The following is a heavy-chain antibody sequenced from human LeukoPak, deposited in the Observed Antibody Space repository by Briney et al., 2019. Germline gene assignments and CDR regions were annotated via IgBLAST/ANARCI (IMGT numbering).Heavy chain of an antibody. V-gene: IGHV3-30-3*01. Sequence: PGRSLRHSCAASGFTFSSYAMHWVRQAPGKGLEWVAVISYDGSNKYYADSVKGRFTISRDNSKNTLYLQMNSLRAEDTAVYYCARDRDSSGWPDYWGQGTLVTVSS. CDR1: GFTFSSYA. J-gene: IGHJ4*02. CDR3: ARDRDSSGWPDY. CDR2: ISYDGSNK. D-gene: IGHD6-19*01.